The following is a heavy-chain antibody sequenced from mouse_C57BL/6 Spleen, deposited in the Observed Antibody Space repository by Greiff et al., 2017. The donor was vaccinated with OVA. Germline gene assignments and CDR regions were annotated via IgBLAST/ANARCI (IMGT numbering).Heavy chain of an antibody. CDR3: ARRYYGSSLYYFDY. CDR1: GYTFTSYW. D-gene: IGHD1-1*01. CDR2: IDPSDSYT. J-gene: IGHJ2*01. Sequence: QVQLQQPGAELVKPGASVKLSCKASGYTFTSYWMQWVKQRPGQGLEWIGEIDPSDSYTNYNQKVKGKATLTVDTSSSTAYMQLSSLTSEDSSFYYCARRYYGSSLYYFDYWGQGTTLTVSS. V-gene: IGHV1-50*01.